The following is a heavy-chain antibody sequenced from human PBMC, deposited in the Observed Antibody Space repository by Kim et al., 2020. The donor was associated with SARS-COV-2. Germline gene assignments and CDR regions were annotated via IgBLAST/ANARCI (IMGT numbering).Heavy chain of an antibody. J-gene: IGHJ4*02. CDR3: ARGFPGWYDSSPFDY. CDR1: GFTFSSYG. CDR2: IWYDGSNK. Sequence: GGSLRLSCAASGFTFSSYGMHWVRQAPGKGLEWVAVIWYDGSNKYYADSVKGRFTISRDNSKNTLYLQMNSLRAEDTAVYYCARGFPGWYDSSPFDYWGQGTLVTVSS. V-gene: IGHV3-33*01. D-gene: IGHD3-22*01.